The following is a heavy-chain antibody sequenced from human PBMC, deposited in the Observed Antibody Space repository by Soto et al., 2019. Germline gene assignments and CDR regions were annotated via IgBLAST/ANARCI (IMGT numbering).Heavy chain of an antibody. Sequence: ASVKVSCKASGYTFTSYGISWVRQAPGQGLEWMGWISTYNGDTHYTQTLQGRVTMTTDTSTSTSYMELRSLGFDDAAVYYCARSNGIAAAGPPFDYWGQGTLVTVSS. CDR2: ISTYNGDT. CDR3: ARSNGIAAAGPPFDY. D-gene: IGHD6-13*01. V-gene: IGHV1-18*04. CDR1: GYTFTSYG. J-gene: IGHJ4*02.